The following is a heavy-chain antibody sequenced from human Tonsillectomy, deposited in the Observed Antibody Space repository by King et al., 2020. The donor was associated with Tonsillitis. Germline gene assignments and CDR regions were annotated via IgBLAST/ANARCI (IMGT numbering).Heavy chain of an antibody. V-gene: IGHV3-48*02. CDR3: ARDFDGYNSRFDY. D-gene: IGHD5-24*01. CDR2: ISSSSSTI. CDR1: GFPFSGYS. Sequence: VQLVESGGDLVQPGGSLRLSCAASGFPFSGYSMNWVRQAPGKGLEWVSYISSSSSTIYYADSVKGRFTISRDNAKNSLYLQMNSLRDEDTAVYYCARDFDGYNSRFDYWGQGTLVTVSS. J-gene: IGHJ4*02.